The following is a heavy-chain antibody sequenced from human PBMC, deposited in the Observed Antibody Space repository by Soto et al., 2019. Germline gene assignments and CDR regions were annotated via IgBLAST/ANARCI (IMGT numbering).Heavy chain of an antibody. CDR2: INAYSGGT. CDR1: GYTFTGYY. J-gene: IGHJ6*02. V-gene: IGHV1-2*04. CDR3: ARGRRDYYYGMDV. D-gene: IGHD3-10*01. Sequence: GASVKVSSLASGYTFTGYYMLWVRQAPGQGLEGMGWINAYSGGTNYAQKLQGWVTMTRDTSISTAYMELRRLRSDDTAVYYCARGRRDYYYGMDVWGQGTTVTVSS.